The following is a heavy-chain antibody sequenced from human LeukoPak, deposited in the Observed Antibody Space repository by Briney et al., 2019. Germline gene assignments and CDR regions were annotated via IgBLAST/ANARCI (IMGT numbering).Heavy chain of an antibody. CDR1: GDSITSGIYY. Sequence: SETLSLTCTVSGDSITSGIYYWTWIRQPAGKGLEWVGRIYTSGSTDYNASLKSRVTISMDTSKNQFSLKLNSVQAAYTAVYYYTRCRESYCSYGAWYVALQARWGQGTSVTVSS. CDR3: TRCRESYCSYGAWYVALQAR. D-gene: IGHD2-8*01. V-gene: IGHV4-61*02. CDR2: IYTSGST. J-gene: IGHJ4*02.